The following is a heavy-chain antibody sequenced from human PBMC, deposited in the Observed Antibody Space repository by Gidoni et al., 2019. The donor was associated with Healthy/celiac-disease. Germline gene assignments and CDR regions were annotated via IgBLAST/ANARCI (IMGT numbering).Heavy chain of an antibody. CDR2: ISGSGGST. D-gene: IGHD2-2*01. J-gene: IGHJ4*02. V-gene: IGHV3-23*01. CDR3: AKAGGSYCSSTSCWYYFDY. Sequence: EVQLLESGGGLVQPGGSLRLSCAASGFTFSSYAMSWVRQAPGKGLEWVAAISGSGGSTYYADSVKGRFTISRDNSKNTLYLQMNSLRAEDTAVYYCAKAGGSYCSSTSCWYYFDYWGQGTLVTVSS. CDR1: GFTFSSYA.